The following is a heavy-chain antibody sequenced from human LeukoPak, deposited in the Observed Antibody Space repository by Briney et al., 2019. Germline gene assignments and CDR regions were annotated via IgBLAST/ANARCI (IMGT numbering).Heavy chain of an antibody. J-gene: IGHJ4*02. CDR2: MNGEGTTI. D-gene: IGHD6-19*01. Sequence: GGSLRLSCATSGLTFRTTWMHWVRQAPGKGLMWVSRMNGEGTTIDYADSVKGRFTISRDNAKNTLYLQMNSLRAEDTAVYYCARVPSTQWLVYYFDYWGQGTLVTVSS. CDR1: GLTFRTTW. V-gene: IGHV3-74*01. CDR3: ARVPSTQWLVYYFDY.